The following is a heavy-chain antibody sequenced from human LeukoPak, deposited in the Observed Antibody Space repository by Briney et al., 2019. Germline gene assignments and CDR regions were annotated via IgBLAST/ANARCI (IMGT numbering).Heavy chain of an antibody. Sequence: PGGSLRLSCAASGFTFSSYAMSWVRQAPGKGLEWVSAISGSGGSTYYADSVKGRFTISRDNSKNTLYLQMNSLRAEDTAVYYCAKGQYGSGSYYTGGFDYWGQETLVTVSS. J-gene: IGHJ4*02. CDR3: AKGQYGSGSYYTGGFDY. CDR1: GFTFSSYA. D-gene: IGHD3-10*01. V-gene: IGHV3-23*01. CDR2: ISGSGGST.